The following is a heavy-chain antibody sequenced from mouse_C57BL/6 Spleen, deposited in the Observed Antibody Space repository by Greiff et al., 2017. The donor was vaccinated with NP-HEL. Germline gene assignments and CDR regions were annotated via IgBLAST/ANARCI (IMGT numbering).Heavy chain of an antibody. J-gene: IGHJ1*03. V-gene: IGHV1-26*01. D-gene: IGHD1-1*01. Sequence: EVQLQQSGPELVKPGASVKISCKASGYTFTDYYMNWVKQSHGKSLEWIGDINPNNGGTSYNQKFKGKATLTVDKSSSTAYMELRSLTSEDSAVYYCARGEVYYYGSSYWYFDVWGTGTTVTVSS. CDR2: INPNNGGT. CDR1: GYTFTDYY. CDR3: ARGEVYYYGSSYWYFDV.